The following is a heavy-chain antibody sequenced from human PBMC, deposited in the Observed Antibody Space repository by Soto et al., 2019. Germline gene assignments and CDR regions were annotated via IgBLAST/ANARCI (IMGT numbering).Heavy chain of an antibody. Sequence: GGSLRLSCAASGFTFSSYGMHWVRQAPGKGLEWVAVIWYDGSNKYYADSVKGRFTISRDNSKNTLYLQMNSLRAEDTAVYYCARDASIAVAGQDFDYWGQGTLVTVSS. CDR1: GFTFSSYG. V-gene: IGHV3-33*01. J-gene: IGHJ4*02. CDR2: IWYDGSNK. D-gene: IGHD6-19*01. CDR3: ARDASIAVAGQDFDY.